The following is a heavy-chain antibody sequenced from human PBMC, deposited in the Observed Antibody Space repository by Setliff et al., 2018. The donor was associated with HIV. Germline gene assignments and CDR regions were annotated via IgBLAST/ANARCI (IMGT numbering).Heavy chain of an antibody. J-gene: IGHJ4*02. CDR3: ARGTSTGWYPYFFDL. CDR1: EFTLSAYA. D-gene: IGHD6-19*01. V-gene: IGHV3-30*14. Sequence: GGSLRLSCAVSEFTLSAYAMHWVRQAPGEGLEWVGVISFDGSNKYYAHSVKGRFTISRDISKNTLFLQMNSLRAEDTAVYSCARGTSTGWYPYFFDLWGQGTLVTVSS. CDR2: ISFDGSNK.